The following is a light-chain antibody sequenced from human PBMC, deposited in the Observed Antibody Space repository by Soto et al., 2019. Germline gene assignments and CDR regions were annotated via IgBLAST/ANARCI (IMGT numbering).Light chain of an antibody. CDR2: GAS. Sequence: EIVLTQSPGTLSWSPGERATLSYRASQSVSRNYLAWYQHKPGQAPRLLIYGASSRANGIPDRFSGSGSGTEFTLTIDRLEPEAFAVYYCQQYATSARLTFGPGTIVDI. CDR3: QQYATSARLT. CDR1: QSVSRNY. V-gene: IGKV3-20*01. J-gene: IGKJ3*01.